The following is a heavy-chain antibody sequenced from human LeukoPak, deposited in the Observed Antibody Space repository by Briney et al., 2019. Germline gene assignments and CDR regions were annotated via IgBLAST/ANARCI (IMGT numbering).Heavy chain of an antibody. CDR3: ARRGSGSYYGGIDY. CDR2: INHSGST. CDR1: GGSFSGYY. Sequence: SETLSLTCAVYGGSFSGYYWSWIRQPPGKGLEWIGEINHSGSTNYNPSLKSRVTISVDTSKNQFSLKLSSVTAADTAVYYCARRGSGSYYGGIDYWGQGTLVTVSS. D-gene: IGHD1-26*01. J-gene: IGHJ4*02. V-gene: IGHV4-34*01.